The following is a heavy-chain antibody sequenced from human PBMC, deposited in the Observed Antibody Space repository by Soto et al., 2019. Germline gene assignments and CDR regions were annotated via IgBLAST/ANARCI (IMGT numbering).Heavy chain of an antibody. J-gene: IGHJ4*02. Sequence: SETLSLTCTVSGGSISSYSWSWIRQPPGKGLEYIGYIYYSGSTIYNPSLKSRVTISVDTSKNQFSLKLSSVTAADTAVYYCARVQYRHAYSFDYWGQRTPVTVSS. CDR2: IYYSGST. CDR3: ARVQYRHAYSFDY. D-gene: IGHD3-16*01. V-gene: IGHV4-59*13. CDR1: GGSISSYS.